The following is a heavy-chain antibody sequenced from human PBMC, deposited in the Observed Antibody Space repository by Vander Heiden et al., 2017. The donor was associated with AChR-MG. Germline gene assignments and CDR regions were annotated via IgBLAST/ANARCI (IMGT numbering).Heavy chain of an antibody. V-gene: IGHV3-72*01. Sequence: EVQLVESGGGLVQPGGSLRLSCAASGFTFSDHYMDWVRQAPGKGLEWVGRTRNKAKGYTTEYAASVKGRVTISRDDSKNSLYLQMNSLKTEDTAVYYCGRVSCRVDRCYSDWFDPWGQGTLVTVSS. CDR3: GRVSCRVDRCYSDWFDP. D-gene: IGHD2-15*01. CDR1: GFTFSDHY. J-gene: IGHJ5*02. CDR2: TRNKAKGYTT.